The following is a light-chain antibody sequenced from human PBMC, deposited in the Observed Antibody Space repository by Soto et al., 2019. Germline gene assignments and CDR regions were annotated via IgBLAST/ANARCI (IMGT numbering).Light chain of an antibody. Sequence: EIVLTQSPATLSLSPGERATLSCRASQSVSSYLAWYQQKPGQAPRLLIYDASNRATGIPARFSGSGSGTDFTLTSSSLEPEEFAVYYCQQRSNWPGTFGQGTKVEIK. V-gene: IGKV3-11*01. CDR3: QQRSNWPGT. CDR1: QSVSSY. J-gene: IGKJ1*01. CDR2: DAS.